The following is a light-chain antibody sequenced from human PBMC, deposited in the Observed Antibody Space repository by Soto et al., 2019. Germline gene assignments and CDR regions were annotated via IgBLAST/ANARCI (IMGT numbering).Light chain of an antibody. Sequence: DIQLTQSPSFLSASVGDRVTITCRASQAISSSLAWYQHNPGKAPKLLIYAASTLQNGVPSSFSGSGSGTEFPLQISSLPPEDFSTYYRQHLKDYRYTFGQGTKVEIK. CDR3: QHLKDYRYT. CDR1: QAISSS. J-gene: IGKJ2*01. V-gene: IGKV1-9*01. CDR2: AAS.